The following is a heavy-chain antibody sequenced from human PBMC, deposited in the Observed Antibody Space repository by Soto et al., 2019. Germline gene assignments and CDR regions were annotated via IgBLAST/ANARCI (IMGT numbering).Heavy chain of an antibody. CDR2: IYNDGST. V-gene: IGHV4-39*01. CDR1: GGSISSSNYY. Sequence: QLQLQESGPGLVQPSETLALTCTVSGGSISSSNYYWGWIRQPPGKGLEWIGNIYNDGSTYYNPSLNSGVTIPVDTSNNQFALKLSSVTAGYTAVYYCARPYSRSYSLDYCVQEILVTVSS. CDR3: ARPYSRSYSLDY. D-gene: IGHD6-13*01. J-gene: IGHJ4*02.